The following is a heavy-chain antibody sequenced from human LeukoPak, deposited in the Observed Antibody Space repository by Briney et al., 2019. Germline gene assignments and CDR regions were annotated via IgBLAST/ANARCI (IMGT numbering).Heavy chain of an antibody. CDR3: TSTTVTTAYYYYMDV. V-gene: IGHV3-73*01. CDR2: IRSKANSYAT. CDR1: GFTFSGSA. J-gene: IGHJ6*03. Sequence: GGSLRLSCAASGFTFSGSAMRWVRQASGKGLEWVGRIRSKANSYATAYAASVKGRFTISRDDSKNTAYLQMNSLKTEDTAVYYCTSTTVTTAYYYYMDVWGKGTTVTVSS. D-gene: IGHD4-17*01.